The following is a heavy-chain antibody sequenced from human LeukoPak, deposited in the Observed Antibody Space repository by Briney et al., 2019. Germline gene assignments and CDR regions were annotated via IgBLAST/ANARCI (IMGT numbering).Heavy chain of an antibody. Sequence: SVKVSCKASGGTFSSHAISWVRQAPGQGLEWMGGIIPIFGTANYAQKFQGRVTITADKSTSTAYMELSSLRSGDTAMYYCASGSSGWYYFDYWGRGTLVTVSS. J-gene: IGHJ4*02. V-gene: IGHV1-69*06. CDR1: GGTFSSHA. D-gene: IGHD6-19*01. CDR3: ASGSSGWYYFDY. CDR2: IIPIFGTA.